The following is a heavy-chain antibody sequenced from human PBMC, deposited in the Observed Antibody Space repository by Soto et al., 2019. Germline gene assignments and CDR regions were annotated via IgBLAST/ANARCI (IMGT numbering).Heavy chain of an antibody. V-gene: IGHV4-31*03. CDR3: ARFAKEENPKVVSWYSFDY. CDR2: IYYSGRT. D-gene: IGHD2-8*02. Sequence: KASETLSLTCTVSGGSISSGGYYWSWIRQHPGKGLEWIGNIYYSGRTYYNPSLKSRVAISVDTSKNQFSLNLSSVTAADTAVYYCARFAKEENPKVVSWYSFDYWGQGTLVTVSS. CDR1: GGSISSGGYY. J-gene: IGHJ4*02.